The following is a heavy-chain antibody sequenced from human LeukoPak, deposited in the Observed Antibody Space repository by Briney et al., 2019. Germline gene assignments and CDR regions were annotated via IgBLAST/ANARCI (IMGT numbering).Heavy chain of an antibody. Sequence: GRSLRLSCTASGFTFGDYAMSWVRQAPGKGLEWVGFIRSEAYGGTTEYAASVKGRFTISRDDSKSIAYLQMNSLKTEDTAVYYCTRVPRRGIDYWGQGTLVTVSS. V-gene: IGHV3-49*04. D-gene: IGHD3-16*01. J-gene: IGHJ4*02. CDR2: IRSEAYGGTT. CDR1: GFTFGDYA. CDR3: TRVPRRGIDY.